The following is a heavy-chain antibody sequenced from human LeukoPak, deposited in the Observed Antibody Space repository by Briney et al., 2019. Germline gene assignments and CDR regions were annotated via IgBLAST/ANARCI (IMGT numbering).Heavy chain of an antibody. J-gene: IGHJ4*02. V-gene: IGHV1-3*01. CDR2: INAGNGNT. D-gene: IGHD3-10*01. Sequence: GASVKVSCKASGYTFTSYDINWVRQAPGQRLEWMGWINAGNGNTKYSQKFQGRVTITRDTSASTAYMELSSLRSEDTAVYYCARVSRYYYGSGSYYNQHYFDYWGQGTLVTVSS. CDR3: ARVSRYYYGSGSYYNQHYFDY. CDR1: GYTFTSYD.